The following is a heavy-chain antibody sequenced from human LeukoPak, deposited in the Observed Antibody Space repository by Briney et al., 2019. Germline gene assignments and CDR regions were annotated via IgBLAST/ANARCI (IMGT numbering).Heavy chain of an antibody. CDR1: GGSISSSNW. D-gene: IGHD6-13*01. Sequence: SETLSLTCAVSGGSISSSNWWSWVRQPPGKGLEWIGEIYHSGSTNYNPSLKSRVTISVDKSKNQFSLKLSSVTAADTAVYYCARSPRIAAAGPLFDYWGQGTLVTVSS. CDR3: ARSPRIAAAGPLFDY. CDR2: IYHSGST. J-gene: IGHJ4*02. V-gene: IGHV4-4*02.